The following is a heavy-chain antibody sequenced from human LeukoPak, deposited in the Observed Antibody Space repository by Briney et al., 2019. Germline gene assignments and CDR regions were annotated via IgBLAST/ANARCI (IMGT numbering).Heavy chain of an antibody. V-gene: IGHV3-23*01. CDR2: ISGSGGST. J-gene: IGHJ4*02. CDR1: GFTFNSYA. Sequence: GGSLRLSCAASGFTFNSYAMSWVRQAPGKGLEWVSAISGSGGSTYYAGSVKGRFTISRDNSKNTLYLQMNSLRAEDTAAYYCAKGDYDYVWGSYRYRSLDYWGQGTLVTVSS. CDR3: AKGDYDYVWGSYRYRSLDY. D-gene: IGHD3-16*02.